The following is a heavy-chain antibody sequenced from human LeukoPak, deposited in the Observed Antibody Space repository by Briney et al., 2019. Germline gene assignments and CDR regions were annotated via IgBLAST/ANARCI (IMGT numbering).Heavy chain of an antibody. CDR2: IYYSGST. J-gene: IGHJ5*02. CDR1: SDSISSYY. V-gene: IGHV4-59*12. Sequence: SETLSLTCTVSSDSISSYYWSWIRQPPGKGLEWIGFIYYSGSTYYNPSLKSRISVSVDTSKNQFSLKLNSVTAADTAVYYCARDLAAAGSFDPWGQGTLVTVSS. CDR3: ARDLAAAGSFDP. D-gene: IGHD6-13*01.